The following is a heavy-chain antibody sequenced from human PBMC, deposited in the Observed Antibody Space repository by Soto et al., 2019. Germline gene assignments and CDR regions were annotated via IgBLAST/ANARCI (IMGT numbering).Heavy chain of an antibody. CDR3: ARSGQWLTDFDY. V-gene: IGHV4-59*01. CDR2: IYYSGST. Sequence: PSETLSLTCTVSGGSISSYYWSWIRQPPGKGLEWIGYIYYSGSTNYNPSLKSRVTISVDTSKSQFSLKLSSVTAADTAVYYCARSGQWLTDFDYWGQGTLVTVSS. CDR1: GGSISSYY. J-gene: IGHJ4*02. D-gene: IGHD6-19*01.